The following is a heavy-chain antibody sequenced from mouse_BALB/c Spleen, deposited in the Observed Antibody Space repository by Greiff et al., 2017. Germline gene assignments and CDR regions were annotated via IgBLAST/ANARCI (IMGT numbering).Heavy chain of an antibody. Sequence: DVKLVESGGGLVQPGGSLRLSCATSGFTFTDYYMSWVRQPPGKALEWLGFIRNKANGYTTEYSASVKGRFTISRDNSQSILYLQMNTLRAEDSATYYCARDMTTVDAMDYWGQGTSVTVSS. V-gene: IGHV7-3*02. CDR1: GFTFTDYY. J-gene: IGHJ4*01. CDR3: ARDMTTVDAMDY. D-gene: IGHD1-1*01. CDR2: IRNKANGYTT.